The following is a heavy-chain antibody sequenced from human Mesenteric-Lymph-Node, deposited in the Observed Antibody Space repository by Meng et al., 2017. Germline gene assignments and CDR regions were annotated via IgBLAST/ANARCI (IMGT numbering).Heavy chain of an antibody. CDR3: GGRSFTDLFDH. Sequence: SETLSLTCTVSGGSISSGSYYWSWIRQPAGKGLEWIGRIYSSGSTNYNPSLRSRVTISIDTSNNQFSLMLSSVAAADAAVYYCGGRSFTDLFDHWGQGTLVTVSS. CDR1: GGSISSGSYY. CDR2: IYSSGST. V-gene: IGHV4-61*02. J-gene: IGHJ5*02. D-gene: IGHD3-16*01.